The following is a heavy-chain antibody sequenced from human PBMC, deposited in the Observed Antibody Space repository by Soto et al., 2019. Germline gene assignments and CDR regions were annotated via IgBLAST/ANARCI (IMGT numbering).Heavy chain of an antibody. Sequence: QVQLVESGGRVVQPGKSLRLSCAASGFTFSAYGVHWVRLAPGKGLEWVAVVSFDERNKFYADPVKGRFTISRDNSQNTVYLQMNSLRTEDTAVYYCAVLTVEPAMDDLDKWGQGTLVTVSS. CDR2: VSFDERNK. CDR3: AVLTVEPAMDDLDK. CDR1: GFTFSAYG. V-gene: IGHV3-30*03. D-gene: IGHD1-1*01. J-gene: IGHJ4*02.